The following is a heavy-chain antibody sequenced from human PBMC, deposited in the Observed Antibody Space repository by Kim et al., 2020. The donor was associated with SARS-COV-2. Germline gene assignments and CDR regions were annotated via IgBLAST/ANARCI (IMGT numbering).Heavy chain of an antibody. D-gene: IGHD3-3*01. CDR1: GFTFSSYA. CDR2: ISYDGSNK. V-gene: IGHV3-30-3*01. Sequence: GGSLRLSCAASGFTFSSYAMHWVRQAPGKGLEWVAVISYDGSNKYYADSVKGRFTISRDNSKNTLYLQMNSLRAEDTAVYYCARDGFTISGSDAFDIWGQGTMVTVSS. CDR3: ARDGFTISGSDAFDI. J-gene: IGHJ3*02.